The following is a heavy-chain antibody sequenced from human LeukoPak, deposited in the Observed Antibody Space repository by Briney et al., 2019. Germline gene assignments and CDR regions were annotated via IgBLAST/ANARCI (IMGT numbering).Heavy chain of an antibody. CDR1: GGTFTSYD. Sequence: ASVKVSCKASGGTFTSYDINWVRQATGQGLEWMGWMNPNSGNTGYAQKFQGRVTITRNTSISTAYTELSSLRSEDTAVYYCARRWFSPVPSRLPWYFDLWGRGTLVTVSS. CDR2: MNPNSGNT. CDR3: ARRWFSPVPSRLPWYFDL. D-gene: IGHD2-21*02. J-gene: IGHJ2*01. V-gene: IGHV1-8*03.